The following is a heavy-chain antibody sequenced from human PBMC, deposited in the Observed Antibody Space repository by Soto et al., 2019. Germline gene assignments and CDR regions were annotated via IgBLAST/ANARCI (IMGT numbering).Heavy chain of an antibody. J-gene: IGHJ4*02. D-gene: IGHD6-13*01. CDR3: ARGGPAAGYDL. CDR2: MNPNTGGS. Sequence: QVQLVQSGAEVKKPGASVKVSCKASGYTFTSNDINWVRQASGQGLEWMGWMNPNTGGSGYAQDFQGRITMPRDTATSTAYMELTSLRSDDTAVYYCARGGPAAGYDLWGQGTRVTVSS. V-gene: IGHV1-8*01. CDR1: GYTFTSND.